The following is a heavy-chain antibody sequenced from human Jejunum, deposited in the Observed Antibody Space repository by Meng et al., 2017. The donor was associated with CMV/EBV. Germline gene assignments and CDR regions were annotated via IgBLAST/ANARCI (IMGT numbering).Heavy chain of an antibody. CDR2: LRYDGSNK. J-gene: IGHJ4*02. Sequence: QDQVVESGGGVVQPGGSLTLSCEASGFTLSIYGMHWVRQAPGKGLEWVAFLRYDGSNKYYTESVRGRFTISRDNSKNTLYLQMNNLRVEDTAVYFCARRVEWSDCWGQGTLVTVSS. V-gene: IGHV3-30*02. CDR1: GFTLSIYG. D-gene: IGHD3-3*01. CDR3: ARRVEWSDC.